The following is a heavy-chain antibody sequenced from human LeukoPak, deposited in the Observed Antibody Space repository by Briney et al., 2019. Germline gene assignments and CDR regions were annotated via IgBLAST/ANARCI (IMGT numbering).Heavy chain of an antibody. CDR3: ARDLGLVVWGVSPYYYYGMDV. V-gene: IGHV1-69*13. CDR2: IIPIFGTA. J-gene: IGHJ6*02. CDR1: GGTFSSYA. D-gene: IGHD3-10*01. Sequence: GASVKVSCKASGGTFSSYAISWVRQAPGQGLEWMGGIIPIFGTANYAQKFQGRVTITADESTSTAYMELSSLRSEDTAVYYCARDLGLVVWGVSPYYYYGMDVWGQGTTVTVSS.